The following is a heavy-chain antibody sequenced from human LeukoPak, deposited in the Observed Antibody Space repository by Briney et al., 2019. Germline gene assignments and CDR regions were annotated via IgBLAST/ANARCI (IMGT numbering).Heavy chain of an antibody. D-gene: IGHD2-21*01. CDR1: GGSISSYY. J-gene: IGHJ3*02. CDR2: IYYSGST. Sequence: PSETLSLTCTVSGGSISSYYWSWIRQPPGKGLEWIGYIYYSGSTNYNPSLKSRVTISVDTSKNQFSLKLSSVTAADTAVYYCAGSESMWAFDIWGQGTMVTVSS. CDR3: AGSESMWAFDI. V-gene: IGHV4-59*08.